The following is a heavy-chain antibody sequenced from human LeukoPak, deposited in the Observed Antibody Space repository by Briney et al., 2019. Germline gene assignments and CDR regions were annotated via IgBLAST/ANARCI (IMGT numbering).Heavy chain of an antibody. CDR3: AKFLVVPYYYGSGRDYPAFDI. CDR2: ISGSGGST. J-gene: IGHJ3*02. CDR1: GFTFSSYA. Sequence: GGSLRLSCAASGFTFSSYAMSWVRQAPGKGLEWVSAISGSGGSTYYADSVKGRFTISRDNSKNTLYLQMNSLRAEDTAVYYCAKFLVVPYYYGSGRDYPAFDIWGQGTMVTVSS. V-gene: IGHV3-23*01. D-gene: IGHD3-10*01.